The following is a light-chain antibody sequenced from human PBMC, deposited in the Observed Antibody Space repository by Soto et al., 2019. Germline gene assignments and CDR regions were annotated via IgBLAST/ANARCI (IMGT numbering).Light chain of an antibody. J-gene: IGKJ1*01. CDR3: HQRQSWPRT. V-gene: IGKV3-11*01. CDR1: QYVGTR. CDR2: YTS. Sequence: EIVLKQSPATLSSFRGEGVSLSCRASQYVGTRLAWYQHKPGQAPRLLIYYTSNRATGIPARFSGSGSGTDFTLTISSLAPEDFAIYYCHQRQSWPRTLGQRTMVDVK.